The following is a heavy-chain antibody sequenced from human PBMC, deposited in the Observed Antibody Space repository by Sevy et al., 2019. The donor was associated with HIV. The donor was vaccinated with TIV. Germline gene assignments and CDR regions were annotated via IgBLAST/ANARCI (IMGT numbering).Heavy chain of an antibody. J-gene: IGHJ6*02. V-gene: IGHV3-9*01. CDR3: AKDLAQGGTLNFYYYGMDF. CDR2: INWFGTII. Sequence: GGSLRLSCIASGFNFNDYAMHWVRQVPGKGLEWVSGINWFGTIIGYGDSVKGRFSISRDNARKSVYLEMNSLSPEDTALYYCAKDLAQGGTLNFYYYGMDFWGQGTTVTVS. D-gene: IGHD3-16*01. CDR1: GFNFNDYA.